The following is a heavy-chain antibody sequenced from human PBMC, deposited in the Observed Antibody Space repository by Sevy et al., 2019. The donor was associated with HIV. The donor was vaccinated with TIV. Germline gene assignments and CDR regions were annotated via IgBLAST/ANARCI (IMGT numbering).Heavy chain of an antibody. V-gene: IGHV4-4*07. J-gene: IGHJ5*02. CDR3: ARVGAGYTNWFAP. Sequence: SKTLSLTCTVSGGSISSYYWSWIRQPAGKGLEWIGRIYTSGSSNYNPSLKSRFTMSVDTSKNQFSLKLSSVTAADTAVYYCARVGAGYTNWFAPWGQGTLVTVSS. D-gene: IGHD3-16*01. CDR2: IYTSGSS. CDR1: GGSISSYY.